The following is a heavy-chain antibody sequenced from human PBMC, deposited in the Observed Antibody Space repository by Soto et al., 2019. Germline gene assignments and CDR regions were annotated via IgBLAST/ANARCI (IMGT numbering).Heavy chain of an antibody. J-gene: IGHJ4*02. Sequence: EVQLVESGGGLVQPGGSLRLSCAASGFTFSDHYMDWVRQAPGKGLEWVGRTRNKANSYTTEYAASVKGRFTISRDDSKNSLYLQMNSLKTEDTAVYYCARGSGGYCSGGSCYGIDYWGQGTLLTVSS. CDR2: TRNKANSYTT. V-gene: IGHV3-72*01. CDR1: GFTFSDHY. CDR3: ARGSGGYCSGGSCYGIDY. D-gene: IGHD2-15*01.